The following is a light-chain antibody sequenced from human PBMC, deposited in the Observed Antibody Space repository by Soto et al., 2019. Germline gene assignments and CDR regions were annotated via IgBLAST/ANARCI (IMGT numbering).Light chain of an antibody. Sequence: KVMAQSPATPSASPGEKTTLSCRASQSVGSTLAWYQQKPGQPPRLLIYGASTRATGIPARFSGSGSGTEFTLTISSLQSEDFAVYYCQQYNNWPPITFGQGTRLEI. V-gene: IGKV3-15*01. J-gene: IGKJ5*01. CDR3: QQYNNWPPIT. CDR2: GAS. CDR1: QSVGST.